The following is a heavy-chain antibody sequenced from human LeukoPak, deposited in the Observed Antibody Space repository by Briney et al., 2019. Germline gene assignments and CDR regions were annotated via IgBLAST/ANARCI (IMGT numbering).Heavy chain of an antibody. J-gene: IGHJ6*03. D-gene: IGHD5-12*01. CDR1: GGTFSSYA. CDR2: IIPIFGTA. Sequence: SVKVSCKASGGTFSSYAISWVRQAPGQGLEWMGRIIPIFGTANYAQKFQGRVTITTDESTSQAYMELSSLRSEDTAVYYCAREGVNIVATFPASTYYYYYMDVWGKGTTVTVSS. CDR3: AREGVNIVATFPASTYYYYYMDV. V-gene: IGHV1-69*05.